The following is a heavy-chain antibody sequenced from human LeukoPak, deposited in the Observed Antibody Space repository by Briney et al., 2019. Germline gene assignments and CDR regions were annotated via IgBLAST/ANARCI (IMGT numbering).Heavy chain of an antibody. CDR3: GKTTVGYSSGQKPAWPVDY. J-gene: IGHJ4*02. CDR1: GFTFGSHA. Sequence: GGSLRLSCEASGFTFGSHAMHWVRQAPGKGLEWVAGIFGSGGSPHYADPVKGRFTISRDNSRNTVYLQINSLRAEDTAVYYCGKTTVGYSSGQKPAWPVDYWGQGTLVTVSS. V-gene: IGHV3-23*01. CDR2: IFGSGGSP. D-gene: IGHD5-18*01.